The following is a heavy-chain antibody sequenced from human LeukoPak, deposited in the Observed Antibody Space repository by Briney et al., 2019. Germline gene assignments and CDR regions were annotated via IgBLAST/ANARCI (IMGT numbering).Heavy chain of an antibody. D-gene: IGHD3-22*01. CDR1: GGSISSSSYY. CDR2: IYYSGST. J-gene: IGHJ3*02. Sequence: SETLSLTCTVSGGSISSSSYYWGWIRQPPGKGLEWIGSIYYSGSTYYNPSLKSRVTISVDTSKNQFSLKLSSVTAADTAVYYCAIPMIVVAADAFDIWGQGTMVTVSS. V-gene: IGHV4-39*01. CDR3: AIPMIVVAADAFDI.